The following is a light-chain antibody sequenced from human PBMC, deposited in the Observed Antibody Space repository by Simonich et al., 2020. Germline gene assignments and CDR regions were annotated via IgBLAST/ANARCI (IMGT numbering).Light chain of an antibody. CDR3: QQYNNWPPVT. CDR1: QSVSSN. V-gene: IGKV3-15*01. CDR2: GAS. Sequence: EIVMTQSPATLSVSPGERATLSCRASQSVSSNLAWYQQKPGKAPRLLIYGASTRATGIPARFSGSGSGTEFTLTISSMQSEDFAVYYCQQYNNWPPVTFGQGTKLEIK. J-gene: IGKJ2*01.